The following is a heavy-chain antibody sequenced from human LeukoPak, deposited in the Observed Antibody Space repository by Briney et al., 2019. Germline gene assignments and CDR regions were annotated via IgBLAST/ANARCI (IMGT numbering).Heavy chain of an antibody. CDR3: ARDNLGYCSGGSCYSHDY. CDR1: GFTFSSYS. J-gene: IGHJ4*02. D-gene: IGHD2-15*01. CDR2: ISSSSSTI. V-gene: IGHV3-48*01. Sequence: GGSLRLSCAASGFTFSSYSMNWVRQAPGKGLEWVSYISSSSSTICYADSVKGRFTISRDNAKNSLYLQMNSLRAEDTAVYYCARDNLGYCSGGSCYSHDYWGQGTLVTVSS.